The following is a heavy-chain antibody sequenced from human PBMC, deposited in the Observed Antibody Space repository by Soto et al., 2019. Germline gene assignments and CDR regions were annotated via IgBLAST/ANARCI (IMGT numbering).Heavy chain of an antibody. V-gene: IGHV4-59*08. D-gene: IGHD4-17*01. Sequence: SETLSLTCSVSGSSISSYYWSWIRQPPGKGLEWIGYISYSGSTNYNPSLKSRVTISVDTSRNQFSLKLISVTAADTAVYYCARHYSGDPFDYWGQGTLVTASS. CDR1: GSSISSYY. CDR3: ARHYSGDPFDY. J-gene: IGHJ4*02. CDR2: ISYSGST.